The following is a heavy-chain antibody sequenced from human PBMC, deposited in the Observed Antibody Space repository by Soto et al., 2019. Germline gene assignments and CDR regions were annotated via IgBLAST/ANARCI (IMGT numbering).Heavy chain of an antibody. CDR1: GYTFISYG. J-gene: IGHJ4*02. D-gene: IGHD2-15*01. CDR3: ARDDCSGGSCYLDY. CDR2: ISANNGNT. Sequence: ASVKVSCTASGYTFISYGISWVRQAPGQGLEWMGWISANNGNTNYAQRLQGRVTTTTDTSTNTAYMELRSLRSDDTAVYYCARDDCSGGSCYLDYWGQGTLVTVSS. V-gene: IGHV1-18*01.